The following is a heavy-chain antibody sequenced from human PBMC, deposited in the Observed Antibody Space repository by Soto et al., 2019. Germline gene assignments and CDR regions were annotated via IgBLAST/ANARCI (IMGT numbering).Heavy chain of an antibody. J-gene: IGHJ6*01. CDR1: XXXFXSYG. Sequence: QVQLVESGGGVVQPGRXXXXXXXXXXXXFXSYGXXWVRQAPGKGLEWVAVISYDGSNKYYADSVKGRFTISRDNSKNTLYLQMNSLRAEDTAVYYCAKVIVSSGTYGMDVWGQGTTVTVSS. D-gene: IGHD3-22*01. CDR3: AKVIVSSGTYGMDV. V-gene: IGHV3-30*18. CDR2: ISYDGSNK.